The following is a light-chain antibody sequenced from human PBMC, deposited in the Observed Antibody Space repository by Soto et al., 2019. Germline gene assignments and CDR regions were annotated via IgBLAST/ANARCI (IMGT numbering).Light chain of an antibody. CDR2: TES. V-gene: IGKV1-39*01. CDR3: QQSYATPFT. Sequence: DIQMTQSPPSLSASVRDRVTITCRASQSISTLLTWYQHKPGEAPKLLIYTESSLQGGVPSSFSGSGSGTDFTVTISSLQPEDVATYYCQQSYATPFTFRPGTKVDIK. CDR1: QSISTL. J-gene: IGKJ3*01.